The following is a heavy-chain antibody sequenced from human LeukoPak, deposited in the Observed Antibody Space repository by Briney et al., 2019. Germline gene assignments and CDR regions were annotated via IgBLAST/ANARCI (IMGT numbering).Heavy chain of an antibody. CDR1: GGTFSSYA. CDR2: IIPILGIA. CDR3: ARDRLRYFDWLLSCDY. V-gene: IGHV1-69*04. D-gene: IGHD3-9*01. J-gene: IGHJ4*02. Sequence: ASVKVSCKASGGTFSSYAISWVRQAPGQGLEWMGRIIPILGIANYAQKFQGRVTITADKSTSTAYMELSSLRSEDTAVYYCARDRLRYFDWLLSCDYWGQGTLVTVSS.